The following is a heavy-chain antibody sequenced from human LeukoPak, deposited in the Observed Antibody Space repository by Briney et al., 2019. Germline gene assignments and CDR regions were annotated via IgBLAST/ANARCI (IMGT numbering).Heavy chain of an antibody. CDR1: GYSFTTYY. CDR3: ATSPNIVGATGY. D-gene: IGHD1-26*01. Sequence: ASVKVSCKASGYSFTTYYIHSVRQAPGQGLEWMGLINPSGDSTTYAQKFQGRVTLTRDTSTTTVYMELSSLRSEDTAVYYCATSPNIVGATGYWGQGTLVTVSS. V-gene: IGHV1-46*01. CDR2: INPSGDST. J-gene: IGHJ4*02.